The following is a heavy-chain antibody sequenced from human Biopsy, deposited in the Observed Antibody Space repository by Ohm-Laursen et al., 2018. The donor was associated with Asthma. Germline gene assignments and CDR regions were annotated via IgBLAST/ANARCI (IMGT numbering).Heavy chain of an antibody. CDR2: INTNTGNP. Sequence: GASVKVSCKASGYTVTRYAINWVRQAPGQGLEWMGWINTNTGNPYAQGFTGRFVFSLDTSVNTAHLQISSLKAEDTAVYYCARMISYYHEMRAPFFDYWGQGTLVTVSS. D-gene: IGHD3-22*01. CDR1: GYTVTRYA. V-gene: IGHV7-4-1*02. CDR3: ARMISYYHEMRAPFFDY. J-gene: IGHJ4*02.